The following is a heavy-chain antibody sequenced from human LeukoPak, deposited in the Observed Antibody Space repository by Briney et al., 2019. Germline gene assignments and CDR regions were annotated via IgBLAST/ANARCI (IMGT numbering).Heavy chain of an antibody. J-gene: IGHJ4*02. CDR2: ISAFNGNT. V-gene: IGHV1-18*01. D-gene: IGHD3-10*01. Sequence: ASMTVSRKASGYTFTSYDIVWVRQAPGQGLEWMGWISAFNGNTNNAQKVQGRVTMTTDTSTSTAYMELRSLTSDDTAMYYCARVYSSAFDHWGQGTLVTVTS. CDR1: GYTFTSYD. CDR3: ARVYSSAFDH.